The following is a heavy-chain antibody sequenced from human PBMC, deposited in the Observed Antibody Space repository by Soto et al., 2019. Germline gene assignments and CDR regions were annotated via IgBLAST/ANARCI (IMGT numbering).Heavy chain of an antibody. CDR3: AGRQWEQLLY. V-gene: IGHV3-66*01. Sequence: PGGSLRLSCAVSGFTVNNNYMKWVRQAPGKGLEWVSLIYSDGATSYTDSVKGRFTISRDTSKNTLYLQMNNLRAEDTAVYYCAGRQWEQLLYWGQGALVTVSS. CDR1: GFTVNNNY. CDR2: IYSDGAT. D-gene: IGHD1-26*01. J-gene: IGHJ4*02.